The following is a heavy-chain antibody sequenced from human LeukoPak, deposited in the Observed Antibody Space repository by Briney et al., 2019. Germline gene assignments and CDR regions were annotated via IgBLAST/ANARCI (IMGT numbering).Heavy chain of an antibody. CDR2: TRNKANSYTT. Sequence: GGSLRLSCASFGFTFSDHYMDWVRQAPGKGLEWVGRTRNKANSYTTEYAASVKGRFTISRDESKNSLYLQMNSLKTEDTAVYYCARITYYYDSSGYSDAFDIWGQGTMVTVSS. V-gene: IGHV3-72*01. J-gene: IGHJ3*02. CDR3: ARITYYYDSSGYSDAFDI. CDR1: GFTFSDHY. D-gene: IGHD3-22*01.